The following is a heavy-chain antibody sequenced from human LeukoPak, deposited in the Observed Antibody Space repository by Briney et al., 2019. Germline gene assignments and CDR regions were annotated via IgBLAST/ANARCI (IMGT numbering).Heavy chain of an antibody. CDR3: TRHPTSISNPYYIDV. CDR2: IYPGDSDT. D-gene: IGHD2-2*01. Sequence: GESLKISCTGSGYGFTSYWIGWVRQMPGKGLEWMGIIYPGDSDTRYSPSFQGQVTISADTSISTAYLQWSSLKASDTAMYYCTRHPTSISNPYYIDVWGRGTTVTVSS. CDR1: GYGFTSYW. J-gene: IGHJ6*03. V-gene: IGHV5-51*01.